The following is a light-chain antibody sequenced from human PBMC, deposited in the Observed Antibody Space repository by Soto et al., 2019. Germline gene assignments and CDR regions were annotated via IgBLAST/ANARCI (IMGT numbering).Light chain of an antibody. CDR3: SSYTSSTWV. Sequence: QTVVTQPASVSGSPGQSITISCTGTSSDVGGYNYVSWYQQHPGKAPKLMIYDVSNRPSGVSNRFSGSKSGNTASLTISGLQAEDEADYYCSSYTSSTWVFGGGTKLTVL. J-gene: IGLJ3*02. CDR1: SSDVGGYNY. CDR2: DVS. V-gene: IGLV2-14*01.